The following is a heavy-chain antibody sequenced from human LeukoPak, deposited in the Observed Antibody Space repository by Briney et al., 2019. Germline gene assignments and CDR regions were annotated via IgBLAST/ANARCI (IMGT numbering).Heavy chain of an antibody. V-gene: IGHV6-1*01. J-gene: IGHJ6*02. CDR2: TYYRSKWYY. CDR1: GDSVSSISVA. CDR3: SLARSEYHYGMDV. Sequence: SQTLSLTCAISGDSVSSISVAWNWIRQSPSRGLEWLGRTYYRSKWYYEYAVSVKSRINISPDTFKNQISLQLTSVTPEDTAVYYCSLARSEYHYGMDVWGQGTTVTVSS.